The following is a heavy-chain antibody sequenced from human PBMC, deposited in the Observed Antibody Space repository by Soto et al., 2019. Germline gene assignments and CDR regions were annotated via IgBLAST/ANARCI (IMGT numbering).Heavy chain of an antibody. V-gene: IGHV4-31*03. CDR3: ARLGAYYQSLDP. D-gene: IGHD2-21*01. CDR2: IYYSGST. J-gene: IGHJ5*02. Sequence: SETLSLTCTVSGGSISSGGYYWSWIRQHPGKGLEWIGYIYYSGSTYYNPSLKSRVTISVDTSKNQFSLKLSSVTAADTAVYYCARLGAYYQSLDPWGPGNLFTVSS. CDR1: GGSISSGGYY.